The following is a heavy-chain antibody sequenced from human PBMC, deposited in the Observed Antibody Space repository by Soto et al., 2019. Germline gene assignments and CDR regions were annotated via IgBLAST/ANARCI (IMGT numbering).Heavy chain of an antibody. Sequence: EVQLVESGGGLVQSGRSLRLSCAASGFIFDDYAMHWVRQAPGKGLEWGSVISWNSGKIEYADSVRGRFIISRDNAKNYLYRQMNSLRPEDTAMYYCLKEMLQTDTFDMWGQGTMVTVSS. D-gene: IGHD3-16*01. CDR3: LKEMLQTDTFDM. CDR1: GFIFDDYA. V-gene: IGHV3-9*01. J-gene: IGHJ3*02. CDR2: ISWNSGKI.